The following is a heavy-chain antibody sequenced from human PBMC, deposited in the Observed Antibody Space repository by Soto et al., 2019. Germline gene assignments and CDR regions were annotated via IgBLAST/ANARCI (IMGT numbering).Heavy chain of an antibody. CDR1: GFTVSSNY. V-gene: IGHV3-53*01. CDR2: IYSGGST. D-gene: IGHD6-19*01. CDR3: ARAVAVAGTPVDY. J-gene: IGHJ4*02. Sequence: EVQLVESGGGLIQPGGSLRLSCAASGFTVSSNYMSWVRQAPGKGLEWVSVIYSGGSTYYADSVKGRFTISRDNSKNTLYLQMNSLRAEDTAVYYCARAVAVAGTPVDYWGQGTLVTVSS.